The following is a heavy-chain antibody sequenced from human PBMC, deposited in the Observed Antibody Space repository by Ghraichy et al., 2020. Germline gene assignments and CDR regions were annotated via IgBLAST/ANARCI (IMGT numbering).Heavy chain of an antibody. V-gene: IGHV3-48*02. CDR1: GFTFSSSN. D-gene: IGHD6-13*01. Sequence: GSLNISCAVSGFTFSSSNMNWVRQAPGKGLEWVSFISSTSNTINYADSVKGRFTISRDNAKNSLYLQMNSLRDEDTAVYYCANSLSSSSDFDYWGQGTLVTVSS. J-gene: IGHJ4*02. CDR2: ISSTSNTI. CDR3: ANSLSSSSDFDY.